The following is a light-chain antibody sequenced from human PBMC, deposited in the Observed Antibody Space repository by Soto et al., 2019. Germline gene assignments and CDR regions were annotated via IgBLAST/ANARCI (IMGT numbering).Light chain of an antibody. CDR2: DAS. CDR3: QQRSYWPLT. CDR1: QTIDNH. V-gene: IGKV3-11*01. J-gene: IGKJ1*01. Sequence: EIVLTQSPATLSLSPGERATLSCRASQTIDNHLAWYQQKPGRAPSLLIYDASNRATDIPDRFSGSGSGTDFTLTISSLEPEDFVVYYCQQRSYWPLTFGQGTKVEFK.